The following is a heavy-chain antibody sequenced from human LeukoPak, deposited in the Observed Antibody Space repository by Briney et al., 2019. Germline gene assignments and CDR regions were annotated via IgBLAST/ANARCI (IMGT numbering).Heavy chain of an antibody. D-gene: IGHD2-2*01. J-gene: IGHJ4*02. CDR3: ARDVVAAVGSFDY. V-gene: IGHV4-34*01. Sequence: SETLSLTCAVYGGSSSGYYWSWIRQPPGKGLEWIGEINHSGSTNYSPSLKSRVTMSVDTSKNQFVLKLSSVTAADTAVYYCARDVVAAVGSFDYWGQGTQVTVSS. CDR1: GGSSSGYY. CDR2: INHSGST.